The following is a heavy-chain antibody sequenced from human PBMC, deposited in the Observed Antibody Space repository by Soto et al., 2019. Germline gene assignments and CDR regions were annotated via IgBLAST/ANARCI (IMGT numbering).Heavy chain of an antibody. Sequence: QIQLVQSEAEMKRPGASVRVSCKASGYSFRDYGVSWVRQAPGQGLERMGWISAYTGDTHFSQKFQGTLTLTTDTSTSTAYMQLRSLKSDDTAVYYCARAPVFGDHDYWGQGTLVTVSS. J-gene: IGHJ4*02. CDR2: ISAYTGDT. CDR1: GYSFRDYG. D-gene: IGHD2-21*01. V-gene: IGHV1-18*01. CDR3: ARAPVFGDHDY.